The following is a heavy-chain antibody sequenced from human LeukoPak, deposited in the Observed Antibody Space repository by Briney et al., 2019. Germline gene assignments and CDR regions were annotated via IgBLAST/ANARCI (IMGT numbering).Heavy chain of an antibody. D-gene: IGHD2-2*02. Sequence: SVKVSCKASGGTFSSYAISWVRQAPGQGLEWMGGIIPIFGTANYAQKFQGRVTITTDESTSTAYMELSSLRSEDTAVYYCARKTYCSSTSCYKGGWFDPWGQGTLVTVSS. J-gene: IGHJ5*02. CDR1: GGTFSSYA. CDR2: IIPIFGTA. V-gene: IGHV1-69*05. CDR3: ARKTYCSSTSCYKGGWFDP.